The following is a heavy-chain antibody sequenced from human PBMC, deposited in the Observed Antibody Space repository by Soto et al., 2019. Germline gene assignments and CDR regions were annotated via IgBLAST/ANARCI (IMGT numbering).Heavy chain of an antibody. CDR1: GGSISSYY. V-gene: IGHV4-59*01. Sequence: SETLSLTCAVSGGSISSYYWSWIRQPPGKGLEWIGYIYYSGSTNYNPSLKSRVTMSVDTSKNQFSLKLSSVTAADTAVYYCARSRGGYFDYWGQGTLVTVSS. CDR3: ARSRGGYFDY. D-gene: IGHD3-16*01. CDR2: IYYSGST. J-gene: IGHJ4*02.